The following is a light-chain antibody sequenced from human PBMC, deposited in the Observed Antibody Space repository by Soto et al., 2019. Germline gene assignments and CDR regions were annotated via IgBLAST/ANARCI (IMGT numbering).Light chain of an antibody. CDR2: EYN. Sequence: KFMLTQPHSVSESPGKTVTISCTRSSGSIASNYVQWYQQRPGSAPTTVIDEYNQRPSGVPDRFSGSIDISSHSASLTISGLKTEDEADYYCQSYDSSTVVFGGGTKLTVL. CDR1: SGSIASNY. J-gene: IGLJ2*01. V-gene: IGLV6-57*04. CDR3: QSYDSSTVV.